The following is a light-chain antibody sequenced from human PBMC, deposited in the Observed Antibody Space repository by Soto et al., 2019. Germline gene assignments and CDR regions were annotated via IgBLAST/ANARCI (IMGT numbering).Light chain of an antibody. CDR2: YDD. CDR3: AAWDDSLNGHV. J-gene: IGLJ1*01. CDR1: SSNIGNNA. Sequence: QSVLTQPPSVSEAPRQRVTISCSGSSSNIGNNAVNWYQQLPGKAPKLLIYYDDLLPSGVSDRFSGSKSGTSASLAISGLQSEDGADYYCAAWDDSLNGHVFGTGTKLTVL. V-gene: IGLV1-36*01.